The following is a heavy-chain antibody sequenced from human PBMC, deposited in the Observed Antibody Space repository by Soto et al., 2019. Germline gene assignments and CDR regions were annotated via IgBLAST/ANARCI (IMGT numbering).Heavy chain of an antibody. CDR3: ARSEYTAMAGSYYYYGMDV. D-gene: IGHD5-18*01. CDR1: GGTFSSYA. CDR2: IIPIFGTA. J-gene: IGHJ6*02. Sequence: SVKVSCKASGGTFSSYAISWVRQAPGQGLEWMGGIIPIFGTANYAQKFQGRVTITADESTSAAYMELSSLRSEDTAVYYCARSEYTAMAGSYYYYGMDVWGQGTTVTVSS. V-gene: IGHV1-69*13.